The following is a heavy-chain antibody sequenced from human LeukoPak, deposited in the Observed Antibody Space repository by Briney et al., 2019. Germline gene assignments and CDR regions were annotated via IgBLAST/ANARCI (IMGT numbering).Heavy chain of an antibody. CDR1: GYSISSGYE. J-gene: IGHJ4*02. V-gene: IGHV4-38-2*02. Sequence: PLETLSLTCSVSGYSISSGYEWGWIRQPPGKRLEWIGSISQSGNTYDNLSLKSRVTMSVDTARNQFSLKLTSVTAADTAVYYCARDRSPDSSGYHDYWGQGTLVTVSS. CDR2: ISQSGNT. CDR3: ARDRSPDSSGYHDY. D-gene: IGHD3-22*01.